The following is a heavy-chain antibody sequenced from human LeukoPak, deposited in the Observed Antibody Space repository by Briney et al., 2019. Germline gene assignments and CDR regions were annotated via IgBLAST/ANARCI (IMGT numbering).Heavy chain of an antibody. CDR1: GGSFSGYY. V-gene: IGHV4-34*01. Sequence: PSETLSLTCAVYGGSFSGYYWSWIRQPPGKGLEWIGEINHSGSTNYNPSLKSRVTISVDTSKNQFSLKLSSVTAADTAVYYCASGHYSSSWYVDYWGQGTLVTVSS. J-gene: IGHJ4*02. CDR3: ASGHYSSSWYVDY. CDR2: INHSGST. D-gene: IGHD6-13*01.